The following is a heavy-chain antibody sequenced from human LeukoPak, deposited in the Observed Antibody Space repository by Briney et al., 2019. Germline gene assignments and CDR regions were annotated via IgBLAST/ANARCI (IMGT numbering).Heavy chain of an antibody. CDR1: GFPLSSRW. CDR2: LNSDGSIT. D-gene: IGHD2-8*02. J-gene: IGHJ4*02. Sequence: GGSLRLSCAASGFPLSSRWMYGVRQTPGKGLVWVSRLNSDGSITDYADSVKGRFTISRDNARNTLHLQMNSLRVDDTALYHCVCGGDTGYIDYWGQGTLVTVSS. V-gene: IGHV3-74*01. CDR3: VCGGDTGYIDY.